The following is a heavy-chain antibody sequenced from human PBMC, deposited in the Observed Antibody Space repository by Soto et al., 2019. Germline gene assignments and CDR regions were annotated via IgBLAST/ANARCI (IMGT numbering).Heavy chain of an antibody. CDR2: IYYSGST. D-gene: IGHD4-4*01. CDR3: ARYSNYRNWFDP. Sequence: PSETLSLTCPVSGGSISSSSYYWGWIRQPPGKGLEWIGSIYYSGSTYYNPSLKSRVTISVDTSKNQFSLKLSSVTAADTAVYYCARYSNYRNWFDPWGQGTLVTVSS. V-gene: IGHV4-39*01. J-gene: IGHJ5*02. CDR1: GGSISSSSYY.